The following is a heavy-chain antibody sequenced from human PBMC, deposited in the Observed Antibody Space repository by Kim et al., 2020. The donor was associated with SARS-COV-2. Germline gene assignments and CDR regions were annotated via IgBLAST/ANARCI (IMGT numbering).Heavy chain of an antibody. CDR1: GFTFSASW. J-gene: IGHJ4*02. Sequence: GGSLRLSCAASGFTFSASWMHWVRQTPVKGLVWLSHLSPDGTLANYAHSVEGRFTISRDNAKNALYLQMTSLRAEDTGVYFCARDVGFSGSWGQGTLVTVSS. CDR2: LSPDGTLA. D-gene: IGHD6-25*01. V-gene: IGHV3-74*01. CDR3: ARDVGFSGS.